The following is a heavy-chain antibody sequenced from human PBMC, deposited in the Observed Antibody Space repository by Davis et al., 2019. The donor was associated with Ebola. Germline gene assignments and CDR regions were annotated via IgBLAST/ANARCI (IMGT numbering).Heavy chain of an antibody. J-gene: IGHJ4*02. Sequence: SGPTLVKPTETLTLTCTFSGFSFTTRGVGVGWIRQPPGKALEWLAVIFWDDDYRFSPSLRNRLTITKDTSKNQVVLTVANMDPVDTGTYYCAHAPSIDDSSVDYFDYWGQGALVTVSS. V-gene: IGHV2-5*02. D-gene: IGHD3-22*01. CDR1: GFSFTTRGVG. CDR2: IFWDDDY. CDR3: AHAPSIDDSSVDYFDY.